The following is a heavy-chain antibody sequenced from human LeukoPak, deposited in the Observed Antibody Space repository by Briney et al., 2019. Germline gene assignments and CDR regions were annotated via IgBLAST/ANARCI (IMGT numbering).Heavy chain of an antibody. CDR1: GYNFTSYD. J-gene: IGHJ4*02. V-gene: IGHV1-8*03. CDR3: ARGGRITIFGVVIKHYFDY. D-gene: IGHD3-3*01. CDR2: MNPNSGNT. Sequence: ASVKVSCKASGYNFTSYDINWVRQATGQGLEWMGWMNPNSGNTGYAQKFQGRVTITRNTSISTAYMELSSLRSEDTAVYYCARGGRITIFGVVIKHYFDYWGQGTLVTVSS.